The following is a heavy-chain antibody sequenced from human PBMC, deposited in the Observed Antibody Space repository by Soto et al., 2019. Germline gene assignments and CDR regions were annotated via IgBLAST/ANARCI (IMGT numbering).Heavy chain of an antibody. CDR3: ARVTDRESFDY. V-gene: IGHV4-4*02. CDR1: GGSISSSNW. J-gene: IGHJ4*02. Sequence: QVQLQESGPGLVKPSGTLSLTCAVSGGSISSSNWWSWVRQPPGKGLEWIGEIYHSGSTNYNPSLQSRVPISVDKSQNQFSLKLSSVTAADTAVYYCARVTDRESFDYWGQGTLVTVSS. CDR2: IYHSGST.